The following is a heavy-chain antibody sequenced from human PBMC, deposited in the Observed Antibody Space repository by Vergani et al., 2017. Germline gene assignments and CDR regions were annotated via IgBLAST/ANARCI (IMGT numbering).Heavy chain of an antibody. CDR3: AKDSAAGTFYYYFVMDV. J-gene: IGHJ6*01. V-gene: IGHV3-23*04. CDR2: ISGSGGST. Sequence: EVQLVESGGGLVQPGGSLRLSCAASGFTFSSYAMSWVRQAPGKGLEWVSAISGSGGSTYYAESVEGRFTISRDTSKNTLYLQLNSLRAEDTAVYYCAKDSAAGTFYYYFVMDVWGQGSTV. CDR1: GFTFSSYA. D-gene: IGHD6-13*01.